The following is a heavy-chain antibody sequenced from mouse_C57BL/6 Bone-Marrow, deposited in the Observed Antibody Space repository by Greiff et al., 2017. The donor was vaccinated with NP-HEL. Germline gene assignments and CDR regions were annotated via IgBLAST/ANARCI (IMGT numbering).Heavy chain of an antibody. Sequence: QVQLQQPGAELVRPGTSVKLSCKASGYNFTSYWMHWVKQRPGQGLEWIGVIDPSDSYTNYNQKFKGKATLTVDTSSSTAYMQLSSLTSEDSAVYYCAREPFTTVPWGQGTTLTVSS. CDR3: AREPFTTVP. J-gene: IGHJ2*01. CDR2: IDPSDSYT. V-gene: IGHV1-59*01. D-gene: IGHD1-1*01. CDR1: GYNFTSYW.